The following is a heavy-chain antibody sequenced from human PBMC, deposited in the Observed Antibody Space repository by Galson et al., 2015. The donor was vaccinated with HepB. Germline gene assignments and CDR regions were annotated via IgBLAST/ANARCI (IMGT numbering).Heavy chain of an antibody. CDR1: GFTFSYYT. V-gene: IGHV3-21*01. CDR2: ISGSSTYI. CDR3: ARDRGRSDYGYYYGMDV. J-gene: IGHJ6*02. Sequence: SLRLSCAASGFTFSYYTINWVRQAPGKGLEWVSSISGSSTYIYYTDSVWGRFTVSRDNSNDSLYLQTNSLRVEDTAVYYCARDRGRSDYGYYYGMDVWGQGTTVTISS. D-gene: IGHD4-17*01.